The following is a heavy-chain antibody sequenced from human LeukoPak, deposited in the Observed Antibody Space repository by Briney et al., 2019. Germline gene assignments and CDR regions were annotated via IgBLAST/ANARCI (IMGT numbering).Heavy chain of an antibody. J-gene: IGHJ5*02. Sequence: SETLSLTCTVSGGSISSSSYYWGWIRQPPGKGLEWIGSIYYSGSTYYNPSLKSRVTISVDTSKNQFSLKLSSVTAADTAVYYCAREGGSGYSYGYAWFDPWGQGTLVTVSS. CDR1: GGSISSSSYY. V-gene: IGHV4-39*07. CDR3: AREGGSGYSYGYAWFDP. CDR2: IYYSGST. D-gene: IGHD5-18*01.